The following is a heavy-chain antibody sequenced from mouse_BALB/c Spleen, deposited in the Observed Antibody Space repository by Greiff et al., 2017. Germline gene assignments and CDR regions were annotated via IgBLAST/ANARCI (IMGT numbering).Heavy chain of an antibody. V-gene: IGHV3-2*02. J-gene: IGHJ2*01. CDR1: GYSITSDYA. D-gene: IGHD1-1*01. CDR3: AREILRSFDY. Sequence: VQLKESGPGLVKPSQSLSLTCTVTGYSITSDYAWNWIRQFPGNKLEWMGYISYSGSTSYNPSLKSRISITRDTSKNQFFLQLNSVTTEDTATYYCAREILRSFDYWGQGTTLTVSS. CDR2: ISYSGST.